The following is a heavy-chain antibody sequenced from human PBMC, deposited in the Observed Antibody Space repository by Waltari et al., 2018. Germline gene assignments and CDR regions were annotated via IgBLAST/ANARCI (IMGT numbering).Heavy chain of an antibody. CDR2: ISGSGRPT. CDR1: GFTFSTYG. Sequence: EVQLVESGGGLVQPGGSLRLSCAASGFTFSTYGMNWVRQAPGKGLEWVAKISGSGRPTYYADSEKGRFTITRHNAMNSLYLQMNSLRAEDTAVYYCAPLGASSLTLTAWGQGTLVTVSS. D-gene: IGHD1-26*01. V-gene: IGHV3-48*01. J-gene: IGHJ4*02. CDR3: APLGASSLTLTA.